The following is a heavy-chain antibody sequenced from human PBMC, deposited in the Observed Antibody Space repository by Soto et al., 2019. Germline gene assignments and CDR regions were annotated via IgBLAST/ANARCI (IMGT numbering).Heavy chain of an antibody. CDR2: INPTGGST. CDR3: LSGGRVSKCSYHSPVMAV. D-gene: IGHD3-16*01. J-gene: IGHJ6*02. Sequence: QVQLVQSGAEVRKPGASVKLSCKASGYSVTSYYIHWVRQAPGQGRESMGVINPTGGSTSYAQRFQGRITTSTATAPTTVSVAPVSLTPDGPDLYYCLSGGRVSKCSYHSPVMAVWGQGTSVSVSS. V-gene: IGHV1-46*01. CDR1: GYSVTSYY.